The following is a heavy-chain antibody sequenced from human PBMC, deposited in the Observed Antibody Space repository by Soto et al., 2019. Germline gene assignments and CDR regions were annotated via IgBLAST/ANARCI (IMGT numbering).Heavy chain of an antibody. CDR3: ARGGGYDSFDY. Sequence: QLQLQESGSGLVKTSETLSLTCTVSGASISYGGFSWSWIRQSPGKGLEWIGYISHLESTYFHPSFKNRLTMSIDRTSNQFSLKLSSVTAADMAVYYCARGGGYDSFDYSGQGVLVTVSS. CDR1: GASISYGGFS. D-gene: IGHD5-12*01. V-gene: IGHV4-30-2*06. CDR2: ISHLEST. J-gene: IGHJ4*02.